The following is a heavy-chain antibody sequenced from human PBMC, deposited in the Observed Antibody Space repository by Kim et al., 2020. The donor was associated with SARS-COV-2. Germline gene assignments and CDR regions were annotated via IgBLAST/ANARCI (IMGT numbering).Heavy chain of an antibody. D-gene: IGHD6-13*01. CDR1: GFTFSNAW. J-gene: IGHJ1*01. V-gene: IGHV3-15*01. CDR3: TTGLEQLAPDAEYFQH. CDR2: IKSKTDGGTT. Sequence: GGSLRLSCAASGFTFSNAWMSWVRQAPGKGLEWVGRIKSKTDGGTTDYAAPVKGRFTISRDDSKNTLYLQMNSLKTEDTAVYYCTTGLEQLAPDAEYFQHWGQGTLVTVSS.